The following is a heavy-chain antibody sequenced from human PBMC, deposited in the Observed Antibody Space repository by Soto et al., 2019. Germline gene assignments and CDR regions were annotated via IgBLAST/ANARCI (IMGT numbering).Heavy chain of an antibody. D-gene: IGHD3-22*01. V-gene: IGHV1-69*01. CDR3: ARGDYYDSSHYYPFDF. CDR2: FIPFFGPA. J-gene: IGHJ4*02. Sequence: QVPLVQSGAEVKKPGSSVKVSCKASGGTFSGSAISWVRQAPGQGLEWLGGFIPFFGPANYAQKFQGRVTITADESTSTAYMELSSLRYEDTAVYYCARGDYYDSSHYYPFDFWGQGTLVTVSS. CDR1: GGTFSGSA.